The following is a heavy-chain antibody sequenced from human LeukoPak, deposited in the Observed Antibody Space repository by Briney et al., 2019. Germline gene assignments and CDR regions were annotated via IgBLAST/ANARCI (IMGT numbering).Heavy chain of an antibody. CDR3: ARHSSRTYYYDSSGGAFDI. CDR2: IYYSGST. D-gene: IGHD3-22*01. CDR1: GGSISSSSYY. Sequence: SETLSLTCTVSGGSISSSSYYWGWIRQPPGKGLEWIGSIYYSGSTYYNPSLKSRVTISVDTSKNQFSPKLSSVTAADTAVYYCARHSSRTYYYDSSGGAFDIWGQGTMVTVSS. J-gene: IGHJ3*02. V-gene: IGHV4-39*01.